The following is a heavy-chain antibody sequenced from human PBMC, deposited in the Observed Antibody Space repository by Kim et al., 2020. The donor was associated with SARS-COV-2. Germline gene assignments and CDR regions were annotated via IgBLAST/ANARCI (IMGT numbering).Heavy chain of an antibody. CDR1: GFIFHTYA. Sequence: GGSLRLSCAASGFIFHTYAMHWARQTPGKGLEYVSAISSNGFDTYYADSVRGSFTISRDNSKNTLFLQMGSLRPEDMGVYYCAREGRHCSGTACYVFDYWGQGTLVTVSS. V-gene: IGHV3-64*02. J-gene: IGHJ4*02. D-gene: IGHD2-2*01. CDR3: AREGRHCSGTACYVFDY. CDR2: ISSNGFDT.